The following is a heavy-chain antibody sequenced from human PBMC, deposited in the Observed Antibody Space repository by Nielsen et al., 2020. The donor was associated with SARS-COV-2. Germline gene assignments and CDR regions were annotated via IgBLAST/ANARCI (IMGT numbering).Heavy chain of an antibody. D-gene: IGHD4-23*01. V-gene: IGHV3-11*05. Sequence: GGSLRLSCAASGFTFSDYYMSWIRQAPGKGLEWVSYISSSSSYTNYADSVKGRFTISRDNAKNSLYLQMNSLRAEDTAVYYCARERVVTPYYYYYGMDVWGQGTTVTVS. CDR3: ARERVVTPYYYYYGMDV. CDR1: GFTFSDYY. J-gene: IGHJ6*02. CDR2: ISSSSSYT.